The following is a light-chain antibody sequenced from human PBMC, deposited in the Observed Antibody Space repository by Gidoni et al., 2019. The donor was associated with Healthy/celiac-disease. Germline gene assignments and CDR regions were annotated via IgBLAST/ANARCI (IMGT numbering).Light chain of an antibody. V-gene: IGLV1-40*01. CDR3: QSYDSSLSGSRV. J-gene: IGLJ1*01. CDR2: GNT. Sequence: QSVLTQPPSVSGAPGQRVTISCTGSSSNIGAGYDVHWYQQFPGTAPNLLIYGNTNRPSGVPDRFSGSKSGTSASLAITGLQAEDEADYYCQSYDSSLSGSRVFGTGTKVTVL. CDR1: SSNIGAGYD.